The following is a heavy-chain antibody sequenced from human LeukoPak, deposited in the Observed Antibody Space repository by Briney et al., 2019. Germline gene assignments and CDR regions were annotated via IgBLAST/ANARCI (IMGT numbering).Heavy chain of an antibody. CDR3: ARSSRVVVITTPFDY. Sequence: ASVKVSCKASGYTFTSYAMHWVRQAPGQRLEWMGWINAGNGNTKYSQKFQGRVTITRDTSASTAYMELSSLRSEDTAVYYCARSSRVVVITTPFDYWGQGTLVTVSS. V-gene: IGHV1-3*01. CDR1: GYTFTSYA. J-gene: IGHJ4*02. D-gene: IGHD3-22*01. CDR2: INAGNGNT.